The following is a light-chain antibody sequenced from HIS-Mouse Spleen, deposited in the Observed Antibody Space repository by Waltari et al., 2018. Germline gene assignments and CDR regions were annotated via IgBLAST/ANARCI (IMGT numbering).Light chain of an antibody. J-gene: IGLJ2*01. CDR1: KLGDKY. Sequence: SYELTQPPSVSVSPGQTASITCSGDKLGDKYACWYQQKPGQSPVLVIYPDSKRPSGIPERFSGSNSGNTATLTISGTQAMDEADYYCQAWDGFGGGTKLTVL. CDR3: QAWDG. CDR2: PDS. V-gene: IGLV3-1*01.